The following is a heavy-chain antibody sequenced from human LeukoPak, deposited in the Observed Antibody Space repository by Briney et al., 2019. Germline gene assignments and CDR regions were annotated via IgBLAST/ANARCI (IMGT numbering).Heavy chain of an antibody. CDR2: IWYDGSNK. CDR3: ARDVDTYYYYYGMDV. Sequence: XGSLRLSCAASGFTFSSYGMHWVRQAPGKGLEWVAVIWYDGSNKYYADSVKGRFTISRDNSKNTLYLQMNSLRAEDTAVYYCARDVDTYYYYYGMDVWGQGTTVTVSS. V-gene: IGHV3-33*01. CDR1: GFTFSSYG. D-gene: IGHD5-18*01. J-gene: IGHJ6*02.